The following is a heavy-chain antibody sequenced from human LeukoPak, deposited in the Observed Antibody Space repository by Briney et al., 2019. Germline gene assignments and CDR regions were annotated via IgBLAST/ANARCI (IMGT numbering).Heavy chain of an antibody. Sequence: ASVKVSCTASGYTFTSYDINWVRQATGQGLEWMGWMNPNSGNTGYAQKFQGRVTMTRNTSISTAYMELSSLRSEDTAVYYCATGPLYYDILTGYSHNWFDPWGQGTLVTVSS. CDR3: ATGPLYYDILTGYSHNWFDP. D-gene: IGHD3-9*01. CDR2: MNPNSGNT. CDR1: GYTFTSYD. V-gene: IGHV1-8*01. J-gene: IGHJ5*02.